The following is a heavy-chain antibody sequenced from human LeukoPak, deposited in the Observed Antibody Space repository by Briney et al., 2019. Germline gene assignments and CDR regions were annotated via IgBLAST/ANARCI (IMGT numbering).Heavy chain of an antibody. CDR1: DGSFSSYS. Sequence: SETLSLTCTVSDGSFSSYSWNWIRQPPGRGLEWIGYIYYSGSTIYNPSLRSRVTISVDTSKNQFSLKLSSVTAADTAVYYCAQSLGSSSWFGNWFDPWGQGTLVTVSS. V-gene: IGHV4-59*08. CDR2: IYYSGST. J-gene: IGHJ5*02. CDR3: AQSLGSSSWFGNWFDP. D-gene: IGHD6-13*01.